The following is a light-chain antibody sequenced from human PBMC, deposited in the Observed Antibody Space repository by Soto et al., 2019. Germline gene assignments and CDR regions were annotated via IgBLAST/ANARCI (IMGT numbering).Light chain of an antibody. Sequence: DIQMTKSPSSVSASVGDTVTITCRASQDISSWLAWCQQKPGRAPKLLLYAASSLQSGVPSRFSGSGSGADFTLTISSLQPEDFATYYCQQAHSFPLTFGGGTKVEIQ. J-gene: IGKJ4*01. CDR1: QDISSW. CDR2: AAS. CDR3: QQAHSFPLT. V-gene: IGKV1-12*01.